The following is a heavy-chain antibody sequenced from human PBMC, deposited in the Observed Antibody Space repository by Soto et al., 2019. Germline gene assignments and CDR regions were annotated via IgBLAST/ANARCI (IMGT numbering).Heavy chain of an antibody. J-gene: IGHJ4*02. CDR1: GFTFSSYW. D-gene: IGHD4-4*01. Sequence: EVQLVESGGGLVQPGGSLRVSCAASGFTFSSYWMTWVRQVPGKGLEWVANIKQDGSEKYYVDSVKGRFTISRENAKNALYLQMNSLRAEDTAVYYCAIMVDYNSPYFDYWGQGTLVTVCS. CDR2: IKQDGSEK. V-gene: IGHV3-7*05. CDR3: AIMVDYNSPYFDY.